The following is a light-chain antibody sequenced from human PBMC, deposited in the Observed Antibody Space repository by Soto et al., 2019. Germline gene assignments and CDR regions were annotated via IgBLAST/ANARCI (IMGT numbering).Light chain of an antibody. CDR2: DVS. J-gene: IGLJ2*01. CDR1: SSDVGGYNY. CDR3: SSYTSSSPV. V-gene: IGLV2-14*01. Sequence: QSALTQSASVSGSPGQSITISCTGTSSDVGGYNYVSWYQQHPGKAPKLMIYDVSNRPSGVSNRFSGSKSGNTASLTISGLQAEDEADYYCSSYTSSSPVLGGGTKLTVL.